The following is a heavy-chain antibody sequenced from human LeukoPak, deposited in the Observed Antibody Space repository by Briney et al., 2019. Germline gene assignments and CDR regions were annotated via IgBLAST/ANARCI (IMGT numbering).Heavy chain of an antibody. V-gene: IGHV3-66*02. Sequence: PGGSLRLSCAASGFTVSGNYMSWVRQAPGKGLEWVSVIYSGGSTYYADSVKGRFTISRDNSKNTLYLQMNSLRAEDTAVYYCAREGSSSSSDAFDIWGQGTMVTVSS. CDR1: GFTVSGNY. J-gene: IGHJ3*02. CDR2: IYSGGST. CDR3: AREGSSSSSDAFDI. D-gene: IGHD6-6*01.